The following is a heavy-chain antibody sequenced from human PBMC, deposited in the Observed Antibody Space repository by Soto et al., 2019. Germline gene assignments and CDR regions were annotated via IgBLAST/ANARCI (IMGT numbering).Heavy chain of an antibody. Sequence: QVQLQESGPGLVKPSQTLSLTCTVSGGSISSGDYYWSWIRQPPGKGLEWIGYIYYSGSTYYNPSLMSRVTISVDTSMSQFSLKLSSVTAADTAVYYCASYQRYYDSSGSSDAFAIWGQGTMVTVS. CDR3: ASYQRYYDSSGSSDAFAI. CDR1: GGSISSGDYY. J-gene: IGHJ3*02. CDR2: IYYSGST. D-gene: IGHD3-22*01. V-gene: IGHV4-30-4*01.